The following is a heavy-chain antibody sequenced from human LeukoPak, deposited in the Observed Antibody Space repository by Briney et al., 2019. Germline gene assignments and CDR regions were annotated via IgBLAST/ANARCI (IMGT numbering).Heavy chain of an antibody. CDR2: IYYSGST. Sequence: KTSETLSLTCTVSGGSISSGGYYWSWIRQHPGKSLEWMGYIYYSGSTYYNPSLKSRVTISVDTSKNQFSLKLSSVTAADTAVYYCARHGGWQLTDYWGQGTLVTVSS. CDR1: GGSISSGGYY. V-gene: IGHV4-39*01. J-gene: IGHJ4*02. CDR3: ARHGGWQLTDY. D-gene: IGHD2-15*01.